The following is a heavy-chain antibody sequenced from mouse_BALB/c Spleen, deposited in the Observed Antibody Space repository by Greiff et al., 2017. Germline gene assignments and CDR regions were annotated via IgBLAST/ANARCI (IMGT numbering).Heavy chain of an antibody. CDR2: IWSGGST. CDR1: GFSLTSYG. J-gene: IGHJ3*01. CDR3: ARGPSSTMITAWFAY. V-gene: IGHV2-2*02. Sequence: QVQLQQSGPGLVQPSQSLSITCTVSGFSLTSYGVHWVRQSPGKGLEWLGVIWSGGSTDYNAAFISRLSISKDNSKSQVFFKMNSLQANDTAIYYCARGPSSTMITAWFAYWGQGTLVTVSA. D-gene: IGHD2-4*01.